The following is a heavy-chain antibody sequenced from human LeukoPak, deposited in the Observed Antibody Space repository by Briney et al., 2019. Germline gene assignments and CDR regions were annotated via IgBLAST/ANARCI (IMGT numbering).Heavy chain of an antibody. CDR1: GYAFTSYG. D-gene: IGHD2-15*01. CDR2: ISAYNGNT. CDR3: ARDIVVVVAATNYYYGMDV. Sequence: GASVKVSCKASGYAFTSYGISWVRQAPGQGLEWMGWISAYNGNTNYAQKLQGRVTMTTDTSTSTAYMELRSLRSDDTAVNYCARDIVVVVAATNYYYGMDVWGQGTTVTVSS. J-gene: IGHJ6*02. V-gene: IGHV1-18*01.